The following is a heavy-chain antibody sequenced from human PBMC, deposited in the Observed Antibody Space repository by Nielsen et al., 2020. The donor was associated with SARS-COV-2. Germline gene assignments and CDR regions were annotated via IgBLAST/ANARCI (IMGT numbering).Heavy chain of an antibody. J-gene: IGHJ6*02. V-gene: IGHV3-7*03. CDR3: ASPAYPYYYYGMDV. Sequence: GESLKISCAASGFTFSSYWMSWVRQAPGKGLEWVANIKQDGSEKYYVDSVKGRFTISRDNAKNSLYLQMNSLRAEDTAVYYCASPAYPYYYYGMDVWGQGTTVTVSS. CDR2: IKQDGSEK. CDR1: GFTFSSYW. D-gene: IGHD2-2*01.